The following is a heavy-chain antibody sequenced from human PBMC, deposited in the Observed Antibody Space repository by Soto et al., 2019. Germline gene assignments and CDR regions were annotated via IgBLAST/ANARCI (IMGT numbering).Heavy chain of an antibody. D-gene: IGHD3-3*01. Sequence: SVKVSCKASGGTFSSYAISWVRQAPGQGLEWMGGIIPIFGTANYAQKFQGRVTITADESTSTAYMELSSLRSEDTAVYYCASSLRIFGVVPYYYYGMDVWGQGTTVTVSS. CDR2: IIPIFGTA. CDR1: GGTFSSYA. J-gene: IGHJ6*02. CDR3: ASSLRIFGVVPYYYYGMDV. V-gene: IGHV1-69*13.